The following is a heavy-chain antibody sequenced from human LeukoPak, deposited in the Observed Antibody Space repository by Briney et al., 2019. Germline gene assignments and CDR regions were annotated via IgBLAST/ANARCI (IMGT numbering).Heavy chain of an antibody. V-gene: IGHV3-30*07. CDR3: ARDPGGDAFDI. CDR2: ISYDGSNK. D-gene: IGHD3-10*01. J-gene: IGHJ3*02. Sequence: GRSLRLSCAASGFTFSSYAMHWVRQAPGKGLEWVAVISYDGSNKYYADSVKGRFTISRDNSKNTLYLQMNSLRAEDTAVYYCARDPGGDAFDIWGQGTMVTVSS. CDR1: GFTFSSYA.